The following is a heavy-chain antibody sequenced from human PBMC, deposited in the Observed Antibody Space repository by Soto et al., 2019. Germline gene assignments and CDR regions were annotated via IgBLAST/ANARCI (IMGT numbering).Heavy chain of an antibody. CDR2: ISYDGSNK. CDR1: GFTFSSYG. Sequence: GGSLRLSCAASGFTFSSYGMHWVRQAPGKGLEWVAVISYDGSNKYYADSVKGRFTISRDNSKNTLYLQMNSLRAEDTAVYYCAKVIARGYSYGYEEYYYYGMDVWGQGTTVTVSS. CDR3: AKVIARGYSYGYEEYYYYGMDV. J-gene: IGHJ6*02. V-gene: IGHV3-30*18. D-gene: IGHD5-18*01.